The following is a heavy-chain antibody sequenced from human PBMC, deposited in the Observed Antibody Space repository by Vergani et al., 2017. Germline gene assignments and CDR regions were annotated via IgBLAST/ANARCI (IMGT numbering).Heavy chain of an antibody. Sequence: QVQLVESGGGVVQPGRSLRLSCAASGFTFSSYGMHWVRQAPGKGLEWVAVIWYDGSNKYYADSVKGRFTISRDNSKNTLYLQMNSLRAEDTAVYYCAGGRGTRFDPGGQGTLVTVSS. J-gene: IGHJ5*02. CDR1: GFTFSSYG. CDR2: IWYDGSNK. V-gene: IGHV3-33*01. CDR3: AGGRGTRFDP.